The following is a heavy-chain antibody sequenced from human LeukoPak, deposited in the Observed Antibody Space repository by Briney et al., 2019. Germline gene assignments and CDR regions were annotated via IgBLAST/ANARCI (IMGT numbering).Heavy chain of an antibody. CDR3: ARKTVVGSYFGY. CDR1: GFTFSAYW. CDR2: IKQDGSDK. Sequence: GGSLRLSCAASGFTFSAYWTRWVRQAPGKGLEWVANIKQDGSDKYYVDSVKGRFTISRDNAKNSLYLQMNSLRAEDTAVYYCARKTVVGSYFGYWGQGTPVTVSS. D-gene: IGHD4-23*01. J-gene: IGHJ4*02. V-gene: IGHV3-7*03.